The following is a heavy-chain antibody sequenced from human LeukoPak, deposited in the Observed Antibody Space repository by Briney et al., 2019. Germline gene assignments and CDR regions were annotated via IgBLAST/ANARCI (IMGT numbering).Heavy chain of an antibody. J-gene: IGHJ4*02. V-gene: IGHV4-59*01. CDR1: GGSISTYY. D-gene: IGHD6-19*01. CDR2: IYDSGSP. Sequence: SETLSLTCTVSGGSISTYYWVWIRQPSGKGLEWIGHIYDSGSPTYKSSLKSRVTISVDTSKSQFSLRLTSVTAADTAVYYCARDGYSSGWYDYWGQGTLVTVSS. CDR3: ARDGYSSGWYDY.